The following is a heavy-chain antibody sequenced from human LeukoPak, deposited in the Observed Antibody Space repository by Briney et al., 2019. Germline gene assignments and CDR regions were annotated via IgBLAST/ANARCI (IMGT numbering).Heavy chain of an antibody. V-gene: IGHV3-48*03. Sequence: PGGSLRLSCAASGFTFSSYEMNWVRQAPGKGLEWVSYISSSGSTIYYADSVKGRFTISRDNAKNSLYLQMNSLRAEDTAVYYSARGFYSSGWYVSYWGQGTLVTVSS. CDR3: ARGFYSSGWYVSY. D-gene: IGHD6-19*01. CDR2: ISSSGSTI. J-gene: IGHJ4*02. CDR1: GFTFSSYE.